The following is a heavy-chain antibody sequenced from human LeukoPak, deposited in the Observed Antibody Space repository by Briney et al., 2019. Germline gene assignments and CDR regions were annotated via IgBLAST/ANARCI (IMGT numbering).Heavy chain of an antibody. CDR3: ARDCCDPYYDSGAKIGGIDY. Sequence: SETLSLTCAVYGGSFSGYYWSWIRQPPGKGLEWIGEINHSGSTNYNPSLKSRVTISVDTSKNQFSLKLSSVTAADTAVYYCARDCCDPYYDSGAKIGGIDYWGQGTLVTVSS. J-gene: IGHJ4*02. D-gene: IGHD3-10*01. CDR2: INHSGST. CDR1: GGSFSGYY. V-gene: IGHV4-34*01.